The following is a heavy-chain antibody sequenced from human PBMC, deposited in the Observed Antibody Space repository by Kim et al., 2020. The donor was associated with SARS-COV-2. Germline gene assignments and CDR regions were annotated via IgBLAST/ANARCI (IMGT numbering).Heavy chain of an antibody. J-gene: IGHJ3*02. CDR1: GFTFSDYY. CDR2: ISSSSSYT. D-gene: IGHD7-27*01. V-gene: IGHV3-11*06. CDR3: ARDQKLLLGATDAFDI. Sequence: GGSLRLSCAASGFTFSDYYMSWIRQAPGKGLEWVSYISSSSSYTNYADSVKGRFTISRDNAKNSLYLQMNSLRAEDTAVYYCARDQKLLLGATDAFDIWGQGTMVTVSS.